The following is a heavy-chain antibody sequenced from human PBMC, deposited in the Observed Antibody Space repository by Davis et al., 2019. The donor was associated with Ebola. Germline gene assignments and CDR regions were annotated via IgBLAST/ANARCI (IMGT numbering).Heavy chain of an antibody. J-gene: IGHJ4*02. D-gene: IGHD4-23*01. CDR3: SRGDYAGSSFDY. V-gene: IGHV4-59*08. CDR1: GGSISTYY. Sequence: GSLRLSCSVSGGSISTYYWNWIRQPPGKGLEWIGCMQYNGSPIYNPSLKSRVTLSVDRSKNQFSLKLTSVTATDTAVYYCSRGDYAGSSFDYWGQGALVTVSS. CDR2: MQYNGSP.